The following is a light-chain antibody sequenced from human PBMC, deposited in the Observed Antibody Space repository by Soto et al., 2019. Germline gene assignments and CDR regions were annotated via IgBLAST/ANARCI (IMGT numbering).Light chain of an antibody. CDR2: GAS. CDR3: QQYEIAPKT. J-gene: IGKJ1*01. Sequence: EMVLTQSPGTLSLSPGERATLSCRASQSLVSNHLAWYQQKPGQAPRLLIYGASSRATGIPDRFSGSGSGTDFTLSISRVEPEDFAVYYCQQYEIAPKTFGQGTKVEIK. CDR1: QSLVSNH. V-gene: IGKV3-20*01.